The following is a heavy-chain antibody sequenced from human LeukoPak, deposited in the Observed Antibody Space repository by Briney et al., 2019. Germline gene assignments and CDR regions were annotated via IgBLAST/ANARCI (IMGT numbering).Heavy chain of an antibody. CDR2: IYHSGST. CDR3: ARTYYYDSSGYYPSPYYFDY. D-gene: IGHD3-22*01. J-gene: IGHJ4*02. Sequence: SETESLTCAVSGGSISSSNWWSWVRQPPGKGLEWIGEIYHSGSTNYNPSLQSRVTISVDKSKNQFSLKLSSVTAADTAVYYCARTYYYDSSGYYPSPYYFDYWGQGTLVTVSS. CDR1: GGSISSSNW. V-gene: IGHV4-4*02.